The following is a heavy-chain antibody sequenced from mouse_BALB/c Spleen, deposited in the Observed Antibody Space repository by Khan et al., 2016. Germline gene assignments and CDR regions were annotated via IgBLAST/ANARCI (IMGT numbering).Heavy chain of an antibody. D-gene: IGHD2-10*02. CDR1: GYTFSNYW. CDR2: ILPGSRNT. Sequence: QVQLKESGAELMKPGASVKISCKATGYTFSNYWIEWIKQRPGHGLVWTGEILPGSRNTNYNEKFKGKATFIADTFSNTVYMHLSSLTSEDPPVYSCARVWYAMDFLGPGASVTVSS. CDR3: ARVWYAMDF. V-gene: IGHV1-9*01. J-gene: IGHJ4*01.